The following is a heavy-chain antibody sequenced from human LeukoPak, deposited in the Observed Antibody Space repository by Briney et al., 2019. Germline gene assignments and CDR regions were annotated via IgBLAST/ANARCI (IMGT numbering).Heavy chain of an antibody. CDR3: ARARDFWSGYAFDY. Sequence: PGGSLRLSCAASGFTFNSYAMSWVRQAPGKGLEWVSTISDSGDSTYYADSVKGRFTISRDNSKNTLYVQMNSLRAEDTAVYYCARARDFWSGYAFDYWGQGTLVTVSS. CDR2: ISDSGDST. V-gene: IGHV3-23*01. CDR1: GFTFNSYA. J-gene: IGHJ4*02. D-gene: IGHD3-3*01.